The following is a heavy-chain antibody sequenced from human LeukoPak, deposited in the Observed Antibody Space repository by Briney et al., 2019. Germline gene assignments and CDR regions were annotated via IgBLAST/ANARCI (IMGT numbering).Heavy chain of an antibody. CDR1: GGSISSGGYY. J-gene: IGHJ3*02. CDR2: IYYSGST. CDR3: ARAYYDILTGYGPDAFDI. Sequence: SQTLSLTCTVSGGSISSGGYYWSWIRQPPGKGLEWIGYIYYSGSTYYNPSLKSRATISVDTSKNQFSLKLSSVTAADTAVYYCARAYYDILTGYGPDAFDIWGQGTMVTVSS. V-gene: IGHV4-30-4*01. D-gene: IGHD3-9*01.